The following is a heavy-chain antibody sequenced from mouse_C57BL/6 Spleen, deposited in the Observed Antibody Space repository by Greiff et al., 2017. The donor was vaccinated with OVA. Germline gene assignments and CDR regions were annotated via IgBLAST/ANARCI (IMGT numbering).Heavy chain of an antibody. CDR3: ARDGYCGSLWDFDV. J-gene: IGHJ1*03. CDR2: INYDGSST. Sequence: EVQLQESEGGLVQPGSSMKLSCTASGFTFSDYYMAWVRQVPEKGLEWVANINYDGSSTYYLDSLKSRFIISRDNAKNILYLQMSSLKSEDTATYYCARDGYCGSLWDFDVWGTGTTVTVSS. CDR1: GFTFSDYY. D-gene: IGHD1-1*01. V-gene: IGHV5-16*01.